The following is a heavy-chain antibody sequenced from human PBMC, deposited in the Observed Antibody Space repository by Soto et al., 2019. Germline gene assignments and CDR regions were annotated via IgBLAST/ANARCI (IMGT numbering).Heavy chain of an antibody. V-gene: IGHV3-23*01. Sequence: GSLRLSCAASGFTFSSYAMSWVRQAPGKGLEWVSAISASGGSTYYADSVKGRFTISRDNSKNTLYLQMDSLRAEDTAVYYCAKDTGYCSGGSCYFDYWGQGTLVTVSS. CDR2: ISASGGST. CDR1: GFTFSSYA. CDR3: AKDTGYCSGGSCYFDY. D-gene: IGHD2-15*01. J-gene: IGHJ4*02.